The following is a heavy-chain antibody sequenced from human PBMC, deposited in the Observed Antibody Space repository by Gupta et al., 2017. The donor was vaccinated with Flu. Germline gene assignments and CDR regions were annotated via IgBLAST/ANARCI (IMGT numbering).Heavy chain of an antibody. CDR3: AKEQWLAVENNWFDS. D-gene: IGHD6-19*01. Sequence: QVQLVESGGGVVQPGRSLRLSCAASGFIFSDYDMHWVRQAPGKGLEWVAVISDDGSDEDYGDSVKGRFIISRDNSRNTLFLQMNSLRAEDTAVYYCAKEQWLAVENNWFDSWGQGTLVTVSS. CDR1: GFIFSDYD. J-gene: IGHJ5*01. CDR2: ISDDGSDE. V-gene: IGHV3-30*18.